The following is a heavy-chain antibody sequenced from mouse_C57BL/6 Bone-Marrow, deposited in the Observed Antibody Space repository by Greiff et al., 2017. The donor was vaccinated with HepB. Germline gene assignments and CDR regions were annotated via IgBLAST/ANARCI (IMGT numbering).Heavy chain of an antibody. J-gene: IGHJ4*01. V-gene: IGHV1-66*01. CDR1: GYSFTSYY. CDR3: ARTRYYGSPYAMDY. CDR2: IYPGSGNT. D-gene: IGHD1-1*01. Sequence: QVQLKESGPELVKPGASVKISCKASGYSFTSYYIHWVKQRPGQGLEWIGWIYPGSGNTKYNEKFKGKATLTADTSSSTAYMQLSSLTSEDSAVYYCARTRYYGSPYAMDYWGQGTSVTVSS.